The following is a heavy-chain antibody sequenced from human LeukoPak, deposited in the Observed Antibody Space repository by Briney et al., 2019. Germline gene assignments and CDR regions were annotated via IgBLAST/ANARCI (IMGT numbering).Heavy chain of an antibody. CDR1: GGSISSYY. D-gene: IGHD4-23*01. V-gene: IGHV4-59*01. CDR2: IYYTGST. J-gene: IGHJ4*02. CDR3: ARVGFGNTPHPIDY. Sequence: TETLSLTCTVSGGSISSYYWSWIRQPPGKGLEWIGYIYYTGSTNYNPSLRSRVTISVDTSKNQFSLELSSVTAADTAVYYCARVGFGNTPHPIDYWGQGALVTVSS.